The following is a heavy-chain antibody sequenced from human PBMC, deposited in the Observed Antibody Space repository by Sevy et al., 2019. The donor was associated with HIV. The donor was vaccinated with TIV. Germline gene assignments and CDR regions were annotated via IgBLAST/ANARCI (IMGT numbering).Heavy chain of an antibody. J-gene: IGHJ5*02. CDR1: GYTFTGYY. CDR2: INPNSGGT. V-gene: IGHV1-2*02. CDR3: ARGNEGYCSSTSCPNWFDP. D-gene: IGHD2-2*01. Sequence: ASVKVSCKASGYTFTGYYMHWVRQAPGQGLEWVGWINPNSGGTNYAQKFQGRVTMTRDTSISTAYMELSRLRSDDTAVYYCARGNEGYCSSTSCPNWFDPWGQGTLVTVSS.